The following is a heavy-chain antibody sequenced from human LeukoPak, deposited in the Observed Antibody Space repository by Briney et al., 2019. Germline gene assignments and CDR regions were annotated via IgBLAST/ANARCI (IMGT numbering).Heavy chain of an antibody. CDR3: ARGMGSTTFADFDY. CDR1: GYALTTSG. V-gene: IGHV1-18*01. CDR2: ISTYSGNT. J-gene: IGHJ4*02. Sequence: ASVKVSCKASGYALTTSGITWVRQAPGQGLEWMGWISTYSGNTNYAQGLQGRVSLTTDTSTSTIYLELRSLRSDDTAVYYCARGMGSTTFADFDYWGQGTLVIVSS. D-gene: IGHD2-2*01.